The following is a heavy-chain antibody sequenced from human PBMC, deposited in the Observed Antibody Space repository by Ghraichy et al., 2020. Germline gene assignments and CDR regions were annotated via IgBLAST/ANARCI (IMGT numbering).Heavy chain of an antibody. CDR1: GGSISSGGYY. J-gene: IGHJ3*02. CDR2: IYYSGST. CDR3: ARDNPDLGGLVEFWSGISPGVAFDI. Sequence: SETLSLTCTVSGGSISSGGYYWSWIRQHPGKGLEWIGYIYYSGSTYYNPSLKSRVTISVDTSKNQFSLKLSSVTAADTAVYYCARDNPDLGGLVEFWSGISPGVAFDIWGQGTMVTVSS. V-gene: IGHV4-31*03. D-gene: IGHD3-3*01.